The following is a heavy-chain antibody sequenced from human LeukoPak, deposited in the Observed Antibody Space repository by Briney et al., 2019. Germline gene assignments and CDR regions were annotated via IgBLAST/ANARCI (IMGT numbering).Heavy chain of an antibody. CDR1: GFTVSSNY. CDR2: IYSGGST. Sequence: PGGSLRLSCAASGFTVSSNYMSWVRQAPGKGLEWVSVIYSGGSTYYADSVKGRFTISRDNSKNTLYLQMNSLRAEDTAVYYCATPTTRGYCSGGSCYPFDYWGQGTLVTVSS. J-gene: IGHJ4*02. V-gene: IGHV3-66*01. D-gene: IGHD2-15*01. CDR3: ATPTTRGYCSGGSCYPFDY.